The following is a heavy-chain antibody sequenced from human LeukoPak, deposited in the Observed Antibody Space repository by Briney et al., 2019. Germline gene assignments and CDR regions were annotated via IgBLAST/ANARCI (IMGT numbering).Heavy chain of an antibody. Sequence: ASVKVSCKTSGYTFTIYGISWVRQAPGQGLEWMGLINPSVGTTNYAQKFQGRVTMTRDTSTSTGYLELGSLRLEDTAVYYCAISGYDSAYYRDSWGQGTLVTVSS. J-gene: IGHJ4*02. CDR1: GYTFTIYG. CDR3: AISGYDSAYYRDS. V-gene: IGHV1-46*01. D-gene: IGHD1-26*01. CDR2: INPSVGTT.